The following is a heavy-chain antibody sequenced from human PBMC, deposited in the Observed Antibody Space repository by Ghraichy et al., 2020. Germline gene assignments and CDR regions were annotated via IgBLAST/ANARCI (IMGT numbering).Heavy chain of an antibody. V-gene: IGHV3-48*02. CDR1: GFTFSSYN. CDR2: ISSSSSTI. CDR3: ARDRGWGKVTTFFDS. Sequence: GGSLRLSCAASGFTFSSYNMNWVRQAPGKGLVWGSYISSSSSTIYYADSVKGRFTISRDNAKNSLYLQMNGLRDEDTAVYYCARDRGWGKVTTFFDSWGQGTLVTVSS. D-gene: IGHD4-17*01. J-gene: IGHJ4*01.